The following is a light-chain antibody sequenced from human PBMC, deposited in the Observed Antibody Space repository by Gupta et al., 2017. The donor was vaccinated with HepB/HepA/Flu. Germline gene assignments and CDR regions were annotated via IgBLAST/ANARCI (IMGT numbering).Light chain of an antibody. Sequence: VLTQSPATLSLSPGERATLSCRASQSVGNYLAWYQQKPGQAPRLLIHDISYRATGGPARFSGSGSLGDFTLTISSLEPKDFAVYYCRQRGNGPSTFGQGTRVEIK. V-gene: IGKV3-11*02. J-gene: IGKJ1*01. CDR2: DIS. CDR3: RQRGNGPST. CDR1: QSVGNY.